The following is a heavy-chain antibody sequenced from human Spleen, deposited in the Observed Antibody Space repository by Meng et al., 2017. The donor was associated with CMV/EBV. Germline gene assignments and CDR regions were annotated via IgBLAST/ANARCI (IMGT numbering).Heavy chain of an antibody. V-gene: IGHV3-21*01. CDR1: GFTFSSYS. CDR3: ARADDNSALTYAFDI. CDR2: ITSSSSYI. D-gene: IGHD3-22*01. J-gene: IGHJ3*02. Sequence: GGSLRLSCAASGFTFSSYSMNWVRQAPGKGLEWVSSITSSSSYIYYADSVKGRFTISRDNAKNSLYLQMNSLRAEDTAVYYCARADDNSALTYAFDIWGQGTMVAVSS.